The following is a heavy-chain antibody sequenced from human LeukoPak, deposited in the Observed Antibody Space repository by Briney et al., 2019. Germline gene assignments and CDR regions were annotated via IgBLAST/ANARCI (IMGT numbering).Heavy chain of an antibody. Sequence: SATLSLTCTVSGGSIRSYYWSWIRQPPGKGLEWIGYIYYSGYTNYNPSLKSRVTISVDTSKSQFSLRLSSVTAADTAVYYCARTSIAAAGTIDDWGQGTLVTVSS. J-gene: IGHJ4*02. CDR3: ARTSIAAAGTIDD. CDR2: IYYSGYT. D-gene: IGHD6-13*01. CDR1: GGSIRSYY. V-gene: IGHV4-59*08.